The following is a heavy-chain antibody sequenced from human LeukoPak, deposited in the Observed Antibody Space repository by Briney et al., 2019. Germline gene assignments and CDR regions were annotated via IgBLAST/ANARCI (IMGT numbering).Heavy chain of an antibody. D-gene: IGHD6-19*01. V-gene: IGHV3-30*04. J-gene: IGHJ3*02. Sequence: GGSLRLSCAASGFTFSSYAMHWVRQAPGKGLEWVAVISYDGSNKYYADSVKGRFTISRDNSKNTLYLQMNSLRAEDTAVYYCARGKDSSGHEAFDIWGQGTMVTVSS. CDR2: ISYDGSNK. CDR3: ARGKDSSGHEAFDI. CDR1: GFTFSSYA.